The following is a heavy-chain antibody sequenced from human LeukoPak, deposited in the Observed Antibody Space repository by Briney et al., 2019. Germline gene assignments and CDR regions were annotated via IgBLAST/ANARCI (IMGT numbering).Heavy chain of an antibody. CDR2: INPNSGGT. D-gene: IGHD1-20*01. J-gene: IGHJ4*02. CDR1: GYTFTGYY. Sequence: ASVKVSCKASGYTFTGYYMHWVRQAPGQGLEWMGWINPNSGGTNYAQKFQGWVTMTRDTSLSTAYMELSRLRSDDTAVYYCARAPLNWNYLDYWGQGTLVTVSS. V-gene: IGHV1-2*04. CDR3: ARAPLNWNYLDY.